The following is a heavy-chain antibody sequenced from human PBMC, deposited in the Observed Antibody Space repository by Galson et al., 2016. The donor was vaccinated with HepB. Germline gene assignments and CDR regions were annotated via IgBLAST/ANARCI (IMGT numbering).Heavy chain of an antibody. J-gene: IGHJ4*02. V-gene: IGHV3-23*01. CDR2: IRGGDSST. CDR3: AKDSPIGVSYADYDF. D-gene: IGHD1-26*01. Sequence: SLRLSCAASGFTFSNSDMSWVRQAPGKGLVWVSAIRGGDSSTYYADSVRGRFTISRDNSKNSLYLQMNSLRVEDTALYYCAKDSPIGVSYADYDFWGQGILVTVS. CDR1: GFTFSNSD.